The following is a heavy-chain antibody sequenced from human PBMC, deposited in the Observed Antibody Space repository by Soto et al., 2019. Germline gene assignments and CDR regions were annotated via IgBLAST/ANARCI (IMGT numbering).Heavy chain of an antibody. CDR1: GFTFSSYN. J-gene: IGHJ3*02. CDR3: ARLYCSASSCYSVGAFDI. CDR2: IWFDGSDK. V-gene: IGHV3-33*08. D-gene: IGHD2-15*01. Sequence: PGGSLRLSCAASGFTFSSYNINWVRQAPGKGLEWVALIWFDGSDKYYTESVKGRFTISRDNSKSTLYLQMNSLRAEDTAVYYCARLYCSASSCYSVGAFDIRGQGTMVTVSS.